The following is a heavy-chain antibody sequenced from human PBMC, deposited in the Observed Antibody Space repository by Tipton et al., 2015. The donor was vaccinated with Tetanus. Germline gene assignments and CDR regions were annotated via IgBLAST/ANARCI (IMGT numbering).Heavy chain of an antibody. CDR3: TGAYYGSGTPFDY. Sequence: SLRLSCTASGFTFGDYAMSWFRQAPGKGLEWVGFIRSKAYGGTTEYAASAKGRFTISRDDSKSIAYLQMNSLKTEDTAVYYCTGAYYGSGTPFDYWGQGTLVTVSS. CDR2: IRSKAYGGTT. V-gene: IGHV3-49*03. J-gene: IGHJ4*02. D-gene: IGHD3-10*01. CDR1: GFTFGDYA.